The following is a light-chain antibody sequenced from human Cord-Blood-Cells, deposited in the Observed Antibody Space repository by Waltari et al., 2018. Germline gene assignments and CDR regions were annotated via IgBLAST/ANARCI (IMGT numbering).Light chain of an antibody. J-gene: IGKJ3*01. Sequence: DIVMTQSPDSLAVSLGERAPINCKSSQSVLYSSNNKNYLAWYQQKPGQPPKLLIYWASTRESGVPDRFSGSGSGTDFTLTISSLQAEDVAVYYCQQYYSTPWTFGPGTKVDIK. CDR1: QSVLYSSNNKNY. CDR2: WAS. V-gene: IGKV4-1*01. CDR3: QQYYSTPWT.